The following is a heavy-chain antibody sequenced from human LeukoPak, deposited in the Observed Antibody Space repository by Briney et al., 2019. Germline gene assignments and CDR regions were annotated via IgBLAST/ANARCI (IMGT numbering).Heavy chain of an antibody. CDR3: AKIHYSNFGYFDY. D-gene: IGHD4-11*01. Sequence: GGSLRLSCAASGFTFSSYAMSWVRQAPGEGLEWVSAISGSGGSTYYADSVKGRFTISRDNSKNTLYLQMNSLRAEDTAVYYCAKIHYSNFGYFDYWGQGTLVTVSS. CDR2: ISGSGGST. V-gene: IGHV3-23*01. J-gene: IGHJ4*02. CDR1: GFTFSSYA.